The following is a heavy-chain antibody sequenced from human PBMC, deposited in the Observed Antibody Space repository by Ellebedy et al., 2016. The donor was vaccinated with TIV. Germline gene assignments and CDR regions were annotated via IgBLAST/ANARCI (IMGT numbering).Heavy chain of an antibody. D-gene: IGHD2-2*01. J-gene: IGHJ4*02. Sequence: PGGSLRLSCAASGFTFSLYAMSWVRQAPGKGLEWVSAISGSGGSTYYADSVKGRFTISRDNSKNTLYLQMNSLRAEDTAVYYCASLGYCSDTSCYPPRGDFDSWGQGTLVTVSS. CDR3: ASLGYCSDTSCYPPRGDFDS. V-gene: IGHV3-23*01. CDR1: GFTFSLYA. CDR2: ISGSGGST.